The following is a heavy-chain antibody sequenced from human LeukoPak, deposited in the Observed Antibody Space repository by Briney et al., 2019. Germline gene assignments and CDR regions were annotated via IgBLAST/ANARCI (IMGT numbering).Heavy chain of an antibody. CDR3: ARDLSRAEGDYDFSFDY. J-gene: IGHJ4*02. CDR2: IYSDNT. D-gene: IGHD4-17*01. V-gene: IGHV3-53*01. Sequence: PGGSLRLSCTVSGFTVSSNSMSWVRQAPGKGLEWVSFIYSDNTHYSDSVKGRFTISRDNSKNTLYLQMNSLRAEDTAVYYCARDLSRAEGDYDFSFDYWGQGTLVTVSS. CDR1: GFTVSSNS.